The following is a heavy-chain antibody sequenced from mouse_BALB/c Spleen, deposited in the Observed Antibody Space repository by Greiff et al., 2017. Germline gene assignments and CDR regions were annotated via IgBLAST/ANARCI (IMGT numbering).Heavy chain of an antibody. J-gene: IGHJ3*01. D-gene: IGHD2-4*01. Sequence: QVTLKESGPGILQPSQTLSLTCSFSGFSLSTYGIGVGWIRQPSGKGLEWLAHIWWNDNKYYNTALKSRLTISKDTSNNQVFLKIASVDTADTATYYCARIEGDYGFAYWGQGTLVTVSA. CDR3: ARIEGDYGFAY. V-gene: IGHV8-11*01. CDR2: IWWNDNK. CDR1: GFSLSTYGIG.